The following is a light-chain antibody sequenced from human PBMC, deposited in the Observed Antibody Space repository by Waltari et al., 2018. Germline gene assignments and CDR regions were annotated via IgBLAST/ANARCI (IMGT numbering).Light chain of an antibody. J-gene: IGKJ4*01. CDR1: PSVSPY. V-gene: IGKV3-11*01. CDR3: QQRSNWPQLT. CDR2: EAS. Sequence: EIVLTQSPATLSLSPGERATLSCRASPSVSPYLAWYQQKPGQAPRLLIYEASNRATGIPARFSGSGSGTDFTLTINSLEPEDFGVYYCQQRSNWPQLTFGGGTKVEIK.